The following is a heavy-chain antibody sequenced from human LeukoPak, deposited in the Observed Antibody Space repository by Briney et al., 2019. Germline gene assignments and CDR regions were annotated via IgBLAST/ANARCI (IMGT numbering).Heavy chain of an antibody. V-gene: IGHV4-59*08. CDR2: IYYMVST. D-gene: IGHD5-18*01. Sequence: SETLSLTCAGSVGSISSYYWSWIPQPPGKGLERIGYIYYMVSTNYNPSLKSRVTLSLYTSRNQFSLKLNSVTAADTAVYYCARQVWEGYSYGFSAAFDSWGQGTMVTVSS. CDR1: VGSISSYY. CDR3: ARQVWEGYSYGFSAAFDS. J-gene: IGHJ3*02.